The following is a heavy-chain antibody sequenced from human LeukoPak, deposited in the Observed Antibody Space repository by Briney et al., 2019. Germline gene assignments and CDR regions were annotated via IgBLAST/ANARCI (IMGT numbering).Heavy chain of an antibody. Sequence: SQTLSLTCTVSGGSISSGSYYWSWIRQPAGKGLEWIGRIYTSRSTNYNPSLKSRVTISVDTSKNQFSLKLSSVTAADTAVYYCARENVGATHDYWGQGTLVTVSS. CDR1: GGSISSGSYY. J-gene: IGHJ4*02. D-gene: IGHD1-26*01. V-gene: IGHV4-61*02. CDR2: IYTSRST. CDR3: ARENVGATHDY.